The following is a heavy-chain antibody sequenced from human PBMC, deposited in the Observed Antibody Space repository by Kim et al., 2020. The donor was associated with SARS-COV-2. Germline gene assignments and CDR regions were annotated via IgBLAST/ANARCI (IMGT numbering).Heavy chain of an antibody. CDR1: GFTFSSYA. CDR3: VKVIKRGYSYDFFDY. D-gene: IGHD5-18*01. CDR2: ISSNGGST. Sequence: GSLRLSCSASGFTFSSYAMHWVRQAPGKGLEYVSAISSNGGSTYYADSVKGRFTISRDNSKNTLYLQMSSLRAEDTAVYYCVKVIKRGYSYDFFDYWGQGTLVTVSS. V-gene: IGHV3-64D*09. J-gene: IGHJ4*02.